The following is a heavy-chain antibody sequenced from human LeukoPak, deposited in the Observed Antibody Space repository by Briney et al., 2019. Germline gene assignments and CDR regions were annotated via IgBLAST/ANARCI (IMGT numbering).Heavy chain of an antibody. CDR1: GFIFRNYG. J-gene: IGHJ4*02. V-gene: IGHV4-4*02. D-gene: IGHD6-19*01. CDR2: VYYSGTT. CDR3: ARGTLYRGWSYYLDF. Sequence: PGGSLRLSCAASGFIFRNYGMSWVRQPPGKALEWIGSVYYSGTTSYNPSLKSRVTISVDMSKNHFSLRLRSVTAADTAMYYCARGTLYRGWSYYLDFWGQGSQVTVSS.